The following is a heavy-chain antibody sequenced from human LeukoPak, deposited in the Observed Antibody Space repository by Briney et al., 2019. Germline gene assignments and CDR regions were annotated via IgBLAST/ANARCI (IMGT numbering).Heavy chain of an antibody. J-gene: IGHJ4*02. V-gene: IGHV1-2*02. Sequence: SVKVSCKASGYTFTCYYMHWVRQAPGQGMEWMGWINPNSGGTNYAQKFQGRVTMTRDTSISTAYMELSRLRSDDTAVYYCARGGISSSSANFGYWGQGTLVTVSS. D-gene: IGHD6-6*01. CDR1: GYTFTCYY. CDR3: ARGGISSSSANFGY. CDR2: INPNSGGT.